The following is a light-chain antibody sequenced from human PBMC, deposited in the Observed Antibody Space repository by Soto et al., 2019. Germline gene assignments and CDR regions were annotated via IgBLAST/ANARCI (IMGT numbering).Light chain of an antibody. CDR1: SNDIGPYNY. CDR2: DVT. Sequence: QSVLTQPASVSGSPGQSITISCTGTSNDIGPYNYVSWYQQHPGKAPRLLIYDVTNRPSGVSDRFAGSKSGRTASLTMSGLQAEDEADYYCSSYTSIIAVVFGGGTKLTVL. CDR3: SSYTSIIAVV. V-gene: IGLV2-14*03. J-gene: IGLJ2*01.